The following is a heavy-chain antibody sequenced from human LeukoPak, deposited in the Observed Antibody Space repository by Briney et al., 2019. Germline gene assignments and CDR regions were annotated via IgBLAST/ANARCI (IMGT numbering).Heavy chain of an antibody. V-gene: IGHV3-23*01. CDR2: ISGSGGST. D-gene: IGHD2-15*01. J-gene: IGHJ3*02. Sequence: PGGSLRLSCAASGFTFSSYAMSWVRQAPGKGLEWVSAISGSGGSTYYADSVKGRFTISRDNSKNTLYPQMNSLRAEDTAVYYCAKVKGYCSGGSCYAFDIWGQGTMVTVSS. CDR3: AKVKGYCSGGSCYAFDI. CDR1: GFTFSSYA.